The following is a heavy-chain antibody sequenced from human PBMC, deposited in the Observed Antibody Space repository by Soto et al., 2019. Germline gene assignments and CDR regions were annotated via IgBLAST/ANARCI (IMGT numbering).Heavy chain of an antibody. V-gene: IGHV3-33*01. Sequence: GGSLRLSCTGSGFPFDDFAINWVRQAPGKGLEWVAVIWYDGSNKYYADSVKGRFTISRDNSKNTLYLQMNSLRAEDTAVYYCARDPARFLAYGMDVWGQGTTVTVSS. CDR3: ARDPARFLAYGMDV. CDR2: IWYDGSNK. CDR1: GFPFDDFA. D-gene: IGHD3-3*01. J-gene: IGHJ6*02.